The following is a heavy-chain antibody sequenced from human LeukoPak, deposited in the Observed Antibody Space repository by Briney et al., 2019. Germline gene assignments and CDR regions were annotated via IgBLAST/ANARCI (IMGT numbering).Heavy chain of an antibody. CDR1: GFTFSSYS. CDR2: IYSGGST. D-gene: IGHD3-10*01. Sequence: GGSLRLSCAASGFTFSSYSMNWVRQAPGKGLEWVSVIYSGGSTYYADSVKGRFTISRDNSKNTLYLQMNSLRAEDTAVYYCARGVPFDYWGQGTLVTVSS. J-gene: IGHJ4*02. V-gene: IGHV3-66*01. CDR3: ARGVPFDY.